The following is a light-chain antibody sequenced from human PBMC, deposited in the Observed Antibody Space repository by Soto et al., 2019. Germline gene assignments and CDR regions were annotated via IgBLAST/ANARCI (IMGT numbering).Light chain of an antibody. CDR1: SNDIGAFEY. J-gene: IGLJ3*02. V-gene: IGLV2-14*03. CDR2: DVT. CDR3: SSYTTSSTRV. Sequence: QSALTQPAAVSGSPGQSITISCTGTSNDIGAFEYVSWYQQHPGKAPKLMIYDVTNRPSGVSNRFSGSKSGTTASLTISGLQADDEADYYCSSYTTSSTRVFGGGTKLTVL.